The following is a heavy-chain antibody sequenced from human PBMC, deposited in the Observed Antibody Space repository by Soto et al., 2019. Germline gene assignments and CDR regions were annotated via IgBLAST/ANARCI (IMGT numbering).Heavy chain of an antibody. V-gene: IGHV1-69*06. CDR2: IIPIFGTA. CDR3: ASKQLLWPGYYYYYGMDV. J-gene: IGHJ6*02. D-gene: IGHD2-2*01. Sequence: QVQLVQSGAEVKKPGSSVKVSCKASGGTFSSYAISWVRQAPGQGLEWMGGIIPIFGTANYAQKFQGRVTITADKSTRTAYMELSSLRSEDTGVYYCASKQLLWPGYYYYYGMDVWGQGNTVTVSS. CDR1: GGTFSSYA.